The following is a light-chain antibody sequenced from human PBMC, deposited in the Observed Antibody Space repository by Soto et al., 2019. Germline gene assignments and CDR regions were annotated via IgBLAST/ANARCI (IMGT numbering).Light chain of an antibody. CDR1: QSITSY. CDR2: AAS. CDR3: QQSYSTPFT. Sequence: DIPMTQSPSSLSASVGDRVTITCRASQSITSYLNWYQQKPGKVPNLLIFAASSLQSGVESRFSGSGSGTDFTLTISSLQPEDFATYYCQQSYSTPFTFGPGTKLDIK. V-gene: IGKV1-39*01. J-gene: IGKJ3*01.